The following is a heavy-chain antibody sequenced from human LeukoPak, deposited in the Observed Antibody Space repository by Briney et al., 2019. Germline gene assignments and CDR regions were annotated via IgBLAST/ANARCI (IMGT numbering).Heavy chain of an antibody. CDR1: GGTFSSYA. CDR3: ASTHMTTVVTPFDY. CDR2: IIPIFGTA. V-gene: IGHV1-69*13. Sequence: ASVKVSCKASGGTFSSYAISWVRQAPGQGLEWMGGIIPIFGTANYAQKFQGRVTITADESTSTAYMELSSLRSEDTAVYYCASTHMTTVVTPFDYWGRGTLVTVSS. D-gene: IGHD4-23*01. J-gene: IGHJ4*02.